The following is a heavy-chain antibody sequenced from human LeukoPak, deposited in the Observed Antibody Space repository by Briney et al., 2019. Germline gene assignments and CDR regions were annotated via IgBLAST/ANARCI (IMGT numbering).Heavy chain of an antibody. CDR2: ISSSGSTI. J-gene: IGHJ6*04. Sequence: PGGSLRLSCAASGFTFSSYEMNWARQAPGKGLEWVSYISSSGSTIYYADSVKGRFTISRDNAKNSLYLQMNSLRAEDTAVYYCARDRNYYYYGMDVWGKGTTVTVSS. CDR1: GFTFSSYE. V-gene: IGHV3-48*03. CDR3: ARDRNYYYYGMDV.